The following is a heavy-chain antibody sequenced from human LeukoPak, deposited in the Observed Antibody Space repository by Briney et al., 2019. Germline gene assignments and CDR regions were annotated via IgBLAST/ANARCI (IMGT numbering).Heavy chain of an antibody. CDR3: ARVARADY. CDR1: GFTFSSYS. J-gene: IGHJ4*02. CDR2: ISSSSTYI. V-gene: IGHV3-21*01. D-gene: IGHD6-6*01. Sequence: GGSLRLSCAVSGFTFSSYSMNWVRQAPRKGLEWVSSISSSSTYIYYADSVKGRFTISRDNAKNSLYLQMNSLRAEDTAVYYCARVARADYWGQGTLVTVSS.